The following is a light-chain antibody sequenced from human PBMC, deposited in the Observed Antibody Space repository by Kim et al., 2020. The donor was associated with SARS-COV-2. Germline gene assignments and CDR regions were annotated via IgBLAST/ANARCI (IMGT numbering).Light chain of an antibody. Sequence: QSVLTQPASVSGSPGQSITISCTGTSGDVGAYDYVSWYLQHPGEAPKVLIYDVTNRPSGVSNRFSGSKSGNTASLTISGLQAEDEADYYCSSYTTSAALDVFGTGTKVTVL. V-gene: IGLV2-14*01. CDR2: DVT. CDR3: SSYTTSAALDV. CDR1: SGDVGAYDY. J-gene: IGLJ1*01.